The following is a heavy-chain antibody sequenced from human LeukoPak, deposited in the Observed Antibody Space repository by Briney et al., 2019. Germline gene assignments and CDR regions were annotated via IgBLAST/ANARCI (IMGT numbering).Heavy chain of an antibody. V-gene: IGHV1-8*03. CDR2: MNPNSGNT. D-gene: IGHD3-3*01. CDR1: GYTFTSYD. Sequence: ASVKVSCKASGYTFTSYDINWVRQATGQGLEWMGWMNPNSGNTGYAQKFQGRVTITRNTSISTAYMELSSLRSEDTAVYYCARGHPAVLRFLEWLPFFDPWGQGTLVTVSS. CDR3: ARGHPAVLRFLEWLPFFDP. J-gene: IGHJ5*02.